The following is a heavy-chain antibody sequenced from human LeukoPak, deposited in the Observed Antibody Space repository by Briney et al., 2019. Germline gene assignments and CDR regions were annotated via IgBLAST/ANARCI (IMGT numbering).Heavy chain of an antibody. V-gene: IGHV3-23*01. Sequence: PGGSLRLSCAASGFTFSSYGMSWVRQAPGKGLEWVSAISGSGGSTYYADSVKGRFTISRDNSKNTLYLQMNSLRAEDTAVYYCARGKTTGYYAHYYYYMDVWGKGTTVTVSS. J-gene: IGHJ6*03. CDR3: ARGKTTGYYAHYYYYMDV. CDR2: ISGSGGST. D-gene: IGHD3-9*01. CDR1: GFTFSSYG.